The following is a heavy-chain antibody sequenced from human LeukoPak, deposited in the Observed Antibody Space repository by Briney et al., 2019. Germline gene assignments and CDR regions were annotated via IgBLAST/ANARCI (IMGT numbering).Heavy chain of an antibody. V-gene: IGHV3-30*18. CDR2: ISYDGSHK. Sequence: GGSLRLSCAASGFTFSSYGMHWVRQAPGKGLEWVAVISYDGSHKYYADSVKGRFTISRDNSKNTLYLQMNSLRAEDTAVYYCAKEGYEDYYIGVWGKGTTVTVSS. CDR3: AKEGYEDYYIGV. D-gene: IGHD2-2*01. J-gene: IGHJ6*03. CDR1: GFTFSSYG.